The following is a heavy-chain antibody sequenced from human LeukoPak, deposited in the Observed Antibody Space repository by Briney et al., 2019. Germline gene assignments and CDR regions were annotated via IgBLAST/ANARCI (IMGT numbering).Heavy chain of an antibody. Sequence: ASVKVSCKASGYTFTSYYVHWVRQAPGQGLEWMGIINPSGGSTSYAPKFQGRVTMTRDTSTSTVYMELSSLRCGGPAGYYCARGIAVAGPGGFGYWGKGTLVTVSS. D-gene: IGHD6-19*01. CDR3: ARGIAVAGPGGFGY. J-gene: IGHJ4*02. CDR2: INPSGGST. CDR1: GYTFTSYY. V-gene: IGHV1-46*01.